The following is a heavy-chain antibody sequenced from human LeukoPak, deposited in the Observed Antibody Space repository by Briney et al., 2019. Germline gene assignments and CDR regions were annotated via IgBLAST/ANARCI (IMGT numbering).Heavy chain of an antibody. V-gene: IGHV3-7*01. Sequence: GGSPRLSCAASGFTFSSYWMSWVRQAPGKGLEWVANIKQDGSEKYYVDSVKGRFTISRDNAKNSLYLQMNSLRAEDTAVYYCARDRFYSVVVTAFDYWGQGTLVTVSS. CDR1: GFTFSSYW. D-gene: IGHD2-21*02. CDR3: ARDRFYSVVVTAFDY. CDR2: IKQDGSEK. J-gene: IGHJ4*02.